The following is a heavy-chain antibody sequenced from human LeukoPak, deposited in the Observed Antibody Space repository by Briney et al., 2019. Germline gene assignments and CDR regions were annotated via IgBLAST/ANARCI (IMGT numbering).Heavy chain of an antibody. J-gene: IGHJ3*02. Sequence: SETLSLTCTVSGGSISSYYWSWIRQPPGKGLEWMGYIYYSGSTNYNPSLKSRVTISVDTSKNQFSLKLSSVTAADTAVYYCARVYYDILTGASPRDAFDIWGQGTMVTVSS. D-gene: IGHD3-9*01. CDR2: IYYSGST. CDR1: GGSISSYY. V-gene: IGHV4-59*01. CDR3: ARVYYDILTGASPRDAFDI.